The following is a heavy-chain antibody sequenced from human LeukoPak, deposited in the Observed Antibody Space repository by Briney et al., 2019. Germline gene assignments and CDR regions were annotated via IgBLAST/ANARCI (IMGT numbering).Heavy chain of an antibody. V-gene: IGHV3-23*01. CDR2: ISGSGGST. CDR1: GFTFSSYG. Sequence: GGSLRLSCAASGFTFSSYGMSWVRQAPGKGLEWVSAISGSGGSTYYADSVKGRFTISRDNSKNTVYLQMDSLTAEDTAVYYCAKDQIAALGPNYMDVWGKGTTVTISS. D-gene: IGHD6-6*01. J-gene: IGHJ6*03. CDR3: AKDQIAALGPNYMDV.